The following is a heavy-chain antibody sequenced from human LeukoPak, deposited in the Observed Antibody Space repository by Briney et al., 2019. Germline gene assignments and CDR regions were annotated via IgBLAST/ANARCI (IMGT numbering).Heavy chain of an antibody. CDR3: ARGGWFFDP. J-gene: IGHJ5*02. D-gene: IGHD3-10*01. V-gene: IGHV3-7*05. CDR1: GFTFGGYE. CDR2: IKQDGSEK. Sequence: PGGSLRLSCAASGFTFGGYEMSWVRQAPGKGLEWVANIKQDGSEKYYVDSVKGRFTISRDNAKNSLFLQMNSLRAEDTAVYCCARGGWFFDPWGQGTLVTVSS.